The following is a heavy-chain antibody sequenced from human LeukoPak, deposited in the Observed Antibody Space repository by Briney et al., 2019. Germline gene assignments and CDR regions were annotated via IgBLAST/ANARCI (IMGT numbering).Heavy chain of an antibody. D-gene: IGHD5-18*01. CDR1: GFTFSSYS. J-gene: IGHJ6*02. CDR2: ISSSSSTI. Sequence: GGSLRLSCAASGFTFSSYSMNWVRQAPGKGLEWVSYISSSSSTIYYADSVKGRFTISRDNAKNSLYLQMNSLRAEDTAVYYCARGGYSLFDYYGMDVWGQGTTVTVSS. CDR3: ARGGYSLFDYYGMDV. V-gene: IGHV3-48*04.